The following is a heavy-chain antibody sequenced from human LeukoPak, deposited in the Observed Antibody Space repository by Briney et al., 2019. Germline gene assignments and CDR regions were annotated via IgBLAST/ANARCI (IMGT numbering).Heavy chain of an antibody. CDR2: ISSSSSYI. J-gene: IGHJ4*02. D-gene: IGHD6-19*01. Sequence: GGSLRLSCAVSGFTFSSYSMNWVRQAPGKGLEWVSSISSSSSYIYYADSVKGRFTISRDNAKNSLYLQMNSLRAEDTAVYYCARDPIAVAGTFDYWGQGTLVTVSS. CDR1: GFTFSSYS. V-gene: IGHV3-21*01. CDR3: ARDPIAVAGTFDY.